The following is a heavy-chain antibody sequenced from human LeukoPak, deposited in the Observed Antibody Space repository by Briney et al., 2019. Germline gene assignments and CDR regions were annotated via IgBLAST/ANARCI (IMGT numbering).Heavy chain of an antibody. Sequence: GGSLRLSCAASGFTFSSYGMPWVRQAPGKGLEWVAVIWYDGSNKYYADSVKGRFTISRDNSKNTLYLQMNSLRAEDTAVYYCARGRMGATTWIDYWGQGTLVTVSS. CDR2: IWYDGSNK. V-gene: IGHV3-33*01. CDR3: ARGRMGATTWIDY. CDR1: GFTFSSYG. J-gene: IGHJ4*02. D-gene: IGHD1-26*01.